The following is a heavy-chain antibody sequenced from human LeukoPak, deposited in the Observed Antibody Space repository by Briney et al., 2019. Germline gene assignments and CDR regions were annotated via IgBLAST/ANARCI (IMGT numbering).Heavy chain of an antibody. CDR2: ISSSSSTI. J-gene: IGHJ4*02. CDR1: GFTFSSYS. CDR3: ARARTTVVKSGYFDY. V-gene: IGHV3-48*04. D-gene: IGHD4-23*01. Sequence: GGSLRLSCAASGFTFSSYSMNWVRQAPGKELEWVSYISSSSSTIYYADSVKGRFTISRDNAKNSLYLQMNSLRAEDTAVYYCARARTTVVKSGYFDYWGQGTLVTVSS.